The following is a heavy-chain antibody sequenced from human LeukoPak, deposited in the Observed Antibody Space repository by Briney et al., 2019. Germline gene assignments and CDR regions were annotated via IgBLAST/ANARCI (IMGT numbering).Heavy chain of an antibody. CDR2: IYYSGST. CDR1: GGSISSYY. CDR3: ASPLMCNSTTCYDH. D-gene: IGHD2-2*01. V-gene: IGHV4-59*01. J-gene: IGHJ5*02. Sequence: SETLSLTCTVSGGSISSYYWSWIRQPPGKGLEWIGYIYYSGSTNYNPSLKSRVTISVDTSKNQFSLKLSSVTAADTAVYYCASPLMCNSTTCYDHWGQGTLVTVSS.